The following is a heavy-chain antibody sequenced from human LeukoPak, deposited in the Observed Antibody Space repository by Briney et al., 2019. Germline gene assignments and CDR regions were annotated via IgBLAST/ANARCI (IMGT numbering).Heavy chain of an antibody. J-gene: IGHJ4*02. D-gene: IGHD3-22*01. CDR3: ARVATAKYYYDSSGLYPGY. CDR1: GFTFSSYS. V-gene: IGHV3-21*01. Sequence: GGSLRLSCAASGFTFSSYSMNWVRQAPGKGLEWVSSISSSSSYIYYADSVKGRFTIFRDNAKNSLYLQMNSLRAEDTAVYYCARVATAKYYYDSSGLYPGYWGQGTLVTVSS. CDR2: ISSSSSYI.